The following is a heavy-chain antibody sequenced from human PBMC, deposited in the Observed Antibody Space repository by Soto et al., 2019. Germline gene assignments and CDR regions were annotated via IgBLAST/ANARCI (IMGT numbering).Heavy chain of an antibody. CDR1: GYTFTSYA. Sequence: QVQLVQSGAEVKKPGASVKVSCKASGYTFTSYAMHWVRQAPGQRLEWMGWINAGNGNTKYSQKFQGRVTITRDTSASTAYMELSSLRSEDTAVYYCARDTYRIVARLSPDYWGQGTLVTVSS. CDR2: INAGNGNT. J-gene: IGHJ4*02. D-gene: IGHD6-6*01. CDR3: ARDTYRIVARLSPDY. V-gene: IGHV1-3*01.